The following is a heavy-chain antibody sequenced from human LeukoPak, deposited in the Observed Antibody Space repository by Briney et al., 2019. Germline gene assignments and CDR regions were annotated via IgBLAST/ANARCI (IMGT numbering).Heavy chain of an antibody. CDR3: ARHAYYDTSGYSPASGYFDL. Sequence: SETLSLTCTVSGGSIFGHYFNWIRQAPGKGLEWIGCIYSNGITSYNPSLRSRGTMSIATSRSQFSLRLTSVTAADTAIYYCARHAYYDTSGYSPASGYFDLWGRGTLVTVSS. D-gene: IGHD3-22*01. CDR1: GGSIFGHY. V-gene: IGHV4-59*08. CDR2: IYSNGIT. J-gene: IGHJ2*01.